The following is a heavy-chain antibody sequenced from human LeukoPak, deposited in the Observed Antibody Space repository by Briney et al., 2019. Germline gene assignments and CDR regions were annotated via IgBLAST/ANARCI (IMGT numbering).Heavy chain of an antibody. J-gene: IGHJ4*02. CDR3: ARRSKYYYDSSAYYYDY. Sequence: GESLKISCKGSGYSFTSYWIGWVRQMPGKGLEWMGIIYPGDSDTRYSPSFQGQVTISADKSISTAYLQWSSLKASDTAMYYCARRSKYYYDSSAYYYDYWGQGTLVTVSS. CDR2: IYPGDSDT. V-gene: IGHV5-51*01. D-gene: IGHD3-22*01. CDR1: GYSFTSYW.